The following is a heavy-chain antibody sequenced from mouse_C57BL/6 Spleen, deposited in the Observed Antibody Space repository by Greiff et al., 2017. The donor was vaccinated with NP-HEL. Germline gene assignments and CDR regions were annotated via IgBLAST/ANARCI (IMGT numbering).Heavy chain of an antibody. Sequence: QVQLQQPGAELVMPGASVKLSCKASGYTFTSYWMHWVKQRPGQGLEWIGEIDPSDSYTNYNQKFKGKSTLTVDKSSSTAYMQLSSLTSEDSAVYDCARSRTTMYMDVWGTGTTVTVSS. D-gene: IGHD2-1*01. CDR1: GYTFTSYW. CDR3: ARSRTTMYMDV. J-gene: IGHJ1*03. CDR2: IDPSDSYT. V-gene: IGHV1-69*01.